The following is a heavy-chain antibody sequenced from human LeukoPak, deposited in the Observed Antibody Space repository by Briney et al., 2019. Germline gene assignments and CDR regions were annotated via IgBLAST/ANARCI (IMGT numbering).Heavy chain of an antibody. V-gene: IGHV4-59*01. D-gene: IGHD3-3*01. CDR3: ARDKWSGEAFDI. Sequence: SATLSLTCTVSGGSISSYYWSWIRQPPGKGLEWIGYIYYSGSTNYNPSLKSRVTISVDTSKNQFSLKLSSATAADTAVYYCARDKWSGEAFDIWGQGTMVTVSS. J-gene: IGHJ3*02. CDR1: GGSISSYY. CDR2: IYYSGST.